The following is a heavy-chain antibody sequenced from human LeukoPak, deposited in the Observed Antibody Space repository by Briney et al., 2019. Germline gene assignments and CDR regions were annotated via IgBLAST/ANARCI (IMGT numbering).Heavy chain of an antibody. Sequence: GASVKVSRKASGYTFTGYYMHWVRQAPGQGLEWMGWINPNSGGTNYAQKFQGRVTMTRDTSISTAYMELSRLRSDDTAVYYCARWNYDILTGIYYYYMDVWGKGTTVTISS. J-gene: IGHJ6*03. D-gene: IGHD3-9*01. CDR1: GYTFTGYY. CDR3: ARWNYDILTGIYYYYMDV. V-gene: IGHV1-2*02. CDR2: INPNSGGT.